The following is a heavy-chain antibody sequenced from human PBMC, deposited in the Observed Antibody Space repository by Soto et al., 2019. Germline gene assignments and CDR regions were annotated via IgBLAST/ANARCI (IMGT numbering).Heavy chain of an antibody. D-gene: IGHD3-22*01. V-gene: IGHV3-48*03. CDR3: AREMIRSYYGLDA. J-gene: IGHJ6*02. Sequence: EVHLVESGGGLVQPGGSLRLSCAASGFTFTSFDMNWVRQAPGKGLEWISYISRSGTTISYAGSVKGRFTISRDNSQNSLYLQMNSLRAEDTATYYCAREMIRSYYGLDAWGQGNPVTVYS. CDR2: ISRSGTTI. CDR1: GFTFTSFD.